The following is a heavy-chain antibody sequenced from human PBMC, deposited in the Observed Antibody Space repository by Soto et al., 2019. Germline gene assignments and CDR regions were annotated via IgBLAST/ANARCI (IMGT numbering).Heavy chain of an antibody. CDR3: AGRPPPASKIFDW. J-gene: IGHJ4*02. CDR1: GDSISSSDYY. V-gene: IGHV4-39*01. CDR2: IYHSGTT. Sequence: SETLSLTCTVSGDSISSSDYYWGRIRQPPGKGLEWIGTIYHSGTTYYNPSLESRLTMSIDTSKNQFSLKLTSVTAADSAIYFCAGRPPPASKIFDWWGPGTLVTVSS. D-gene: IGHD2-2*01.